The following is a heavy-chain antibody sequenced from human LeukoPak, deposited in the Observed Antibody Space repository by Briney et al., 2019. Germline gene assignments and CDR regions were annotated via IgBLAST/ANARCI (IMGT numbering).Heavy chain of an antibody. CDR3: ANIRGYRYGPHGDY. Sequence: GRSLRLPRAASGFTFSSYAMSWVRQPPRKAPEWVSAIGGSGDSTYYADSVKGRFTISRDNSKNTLYLQMNSLRAEDTAVYYCANIRGYRYGPHGDYWGQGTLVTVSS. D-gene: IGHD5-18*01. CDR1: GFTFSSYA. J-gene: IGHJ4*02. V-gene: IGHV3-23*01. CDR2: IGGSGDST.